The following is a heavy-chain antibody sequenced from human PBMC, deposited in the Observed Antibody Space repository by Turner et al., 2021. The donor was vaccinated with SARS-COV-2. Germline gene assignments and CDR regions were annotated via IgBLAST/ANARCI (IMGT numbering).Heavy chain of an antibody. CDR3: ARDWGEYYFDY. J-gene: IGHJ4*02. D-gene: IGHD3-16*01. CDR1: GFIVSSNY. CDR2: IYSGGST. V-gene: IGHV3-53*02. Sequence: EVQLVETGGGLIQPGWSLRLSCAASGFIVSSNYMSWVRQAPGKGLEWVSVIYSGGSTYYADSVKGRFTISRDNSKNTLYLQMNSLRAEDTAVYYCARDWGEYYFDYWGQGTLVTVSS.